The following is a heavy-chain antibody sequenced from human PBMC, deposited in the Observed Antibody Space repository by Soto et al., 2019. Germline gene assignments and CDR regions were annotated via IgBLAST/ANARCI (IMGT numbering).Heavy chain of an antibody. V-gene: IGHV1-69*13. CDR3: ARERTNYYDFWSGYYGRAFDI. J-gene: IGHJ3*02. D-gene: IGHD3-3*01. Sequence: SVKVSCKASGCTFSSYGLSWVRQAPGQGLEWVGEIIPMFGTAKNAQKFQGRVTITADESTSTVYMELSSLRSEDTAVYFCARERTNYYDFWSGYYGRAFDIWGQGTMVNVSS. CDR1: GCTFSSYG. CDR2: IIPMFGTA.